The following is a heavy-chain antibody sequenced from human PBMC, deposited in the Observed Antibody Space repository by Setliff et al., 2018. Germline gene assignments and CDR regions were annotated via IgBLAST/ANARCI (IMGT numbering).Heavy chain of an antibody. D-gene: IGHD5-12*01. CDR3: AGSRAWIPIFDS. CDR1: GVFFRNYH. V-gene: IGHV3-21*01. CDR2: YSGSNDYI. J-gene: IGHJ4*02. Sequence: PGGSLRLSCAVSGVFFRNYHVTWVRQAPGKGLEWVSSYSGSNDYINYADSVKGRFTISRDNAENSVYLQMNGLRAEDTAVYFCAGSRAWIPIFDSWGQGILVTVSS.